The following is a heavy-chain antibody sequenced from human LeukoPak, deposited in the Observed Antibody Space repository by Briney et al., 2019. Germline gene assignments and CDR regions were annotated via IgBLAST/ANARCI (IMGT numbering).Heavy chain of an antibody. D-gene: IGHD3-22*01. Sequence: GGSLRLSCAASGFTFSSYGMHWVRQAPGKGLEWVAVIWYDGSNKYYADSVKGRFTISRDNSKNTLYLQMNSLRAEDTAVYYCARDGKNYYDSSGYYPDYYYYGMDVWGQGTTVTVSS. CDR2: IWYDGSNK. CDR1: GFTFSSYG. V-gene: IGHV3-33*01. J-gene: IGHJ6*02. CDR3: ARDGKNYYDSSGYYPDYYYYGMDV.